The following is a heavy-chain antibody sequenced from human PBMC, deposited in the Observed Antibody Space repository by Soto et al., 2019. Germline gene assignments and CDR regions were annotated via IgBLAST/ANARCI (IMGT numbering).Heavy chain of an antibody. V-gene: IGHV1-69*12. J-gene: IGHJ5*02. CDR2: IIPIFGTA. CDR3: PREPQYFRGGSCFSLPVMDS. Sequence: QVQLVQSGAEVKKPGSSVKVSCKASGGTFSSYAISWVRQAPGQGLEWMGGIIPIFGTANYAQKFQGRVTITADEPTTPPNRERRARRPKTRPGNSCPREPQYFRGGSCFSLPVMDSWGQEPLLTV. CDR1: GGTFSSYA. D-gene: IGHD2-15*01.